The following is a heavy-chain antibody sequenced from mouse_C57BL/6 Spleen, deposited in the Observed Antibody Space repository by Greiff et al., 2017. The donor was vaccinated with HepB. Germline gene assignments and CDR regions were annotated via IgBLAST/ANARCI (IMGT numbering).Heavy chain of an antibody. V-gene: IGHV1-64*01. CDR2: IHPNSGST. J-gene: IGHJ4*01. CDR1: GYTFTSYW. CDR3: AREKDYDRGLLAMDY. Sequence: QVQLQQPGAELVKPGASVKLSCKASGYTFTSYWMHWVKQRPGQGLEWIGMIHPNSGSTNYNEKFKSKATLTVDKSSSTAYMQLSSLTSEDSAVYYCAREKDYDRGLLAMDYWGQGTSVTVSS. D-gene: IGHD2-4*01.